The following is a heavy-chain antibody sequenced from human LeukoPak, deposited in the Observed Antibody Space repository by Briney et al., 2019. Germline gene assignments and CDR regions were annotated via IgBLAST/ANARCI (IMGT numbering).Heavy chain of an antibody. CDR3: ARDIAVAGTPGYFDY. J-gene: IGHJ4*02. CDR1: GGTFSSYA. V-gene: IGHV1-69*13. D-gene: IGHD6-19*01. Sequence: SVKVSCKASGGTFSSYAISWVRQAPGQGLEWMGGIIPIFGTANYAQKFQGRVTITADESTSTAYMELSSLRSEDTAVYYCARDIAVAGTPGYFDYWGQGTLVTVSS. CDR2: IIPIFGTA.